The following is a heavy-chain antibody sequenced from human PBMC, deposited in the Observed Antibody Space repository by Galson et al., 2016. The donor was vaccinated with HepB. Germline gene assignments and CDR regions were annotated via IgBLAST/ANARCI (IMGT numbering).Heavy chain of an antibody. V-gene: IGHV3-53*01. J-gene: IGHJ3*01. Sequence: SLRLSCAASGFTVSNNYMSWARQAPGKGLEWVSLIYSGGGTKYAGSVKGRFTISRDSSKNTLYLQMNRLSAEDTAVYYCGGTSGTTPGGLWGQGTMVTVSS. CDR2: IYSGGGT. CDR1: GFTVSNNY. D-gene: IGHD1-1*01. CDR3: GGTSGTTPGGL.